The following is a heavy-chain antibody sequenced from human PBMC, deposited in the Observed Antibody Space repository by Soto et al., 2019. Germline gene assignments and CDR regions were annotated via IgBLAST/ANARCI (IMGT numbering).Heavy chain of an antibody. CDR3: ARDRDIVVVKAHVPMAFDP. CDR1: GCTFSSYA. D-gene: IGHD2-2*01. Sequence: EGSLRLSCAASGCTFSSYAMHWVRQAPGKGLEWVAVISYDGSNKYYADSVKGRFTISRDNSKNTLYLQMNSLRAEDTAVYYCARDRDIVVVKAHVPMAFDPWRQGTLVTVSS. V-gene: IGHV3-30-3*01. CDR2: ISYDGSNK. J-gene: IGHJ5*02.